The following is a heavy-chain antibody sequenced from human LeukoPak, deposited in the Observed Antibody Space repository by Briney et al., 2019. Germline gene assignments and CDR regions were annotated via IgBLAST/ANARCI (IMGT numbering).Heavy chain of an antibody. CDR2: ISSTGIAA. CDR3: AKEADASYYDILTGYLPLDY. J-gene: IGHJ4*02. V-gene: IGHV3-23*01. CDR1: GFTFNNYA. D-gene: IGHD3-9*01. Sequence: GGSLRLSCATSGFTFNNYAMSWVRQAPGKGLEWVSAISSTGIAAYYADSVKGRFTISRDNSKNTLYLQMNSLRAGDTAVYYCAKEADASYYDILTGYLPLDYWVQGTLVTVSS.